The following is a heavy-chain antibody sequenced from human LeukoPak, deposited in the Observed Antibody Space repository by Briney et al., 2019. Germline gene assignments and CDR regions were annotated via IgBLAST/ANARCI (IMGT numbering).Heavy chain of an antibody. V-gene: IGHV3-7*01. CDR2: IKQDGSEK. CDR3: ARDLLVVGANNY. CDR1: GFTFSSYW. Sequence: GGSLRLSCAASGFTFSSYWMSWVRQAPAKGREWVANIKQDGSEKYYVDSVKGRFTISRDNAKNSLYLQMNSLRAEDTAVYYCARDLLVVGANNYWGQGTLVTVPS. D-gene: IGHD1-26*01. J-gene: IGHJ4*02.